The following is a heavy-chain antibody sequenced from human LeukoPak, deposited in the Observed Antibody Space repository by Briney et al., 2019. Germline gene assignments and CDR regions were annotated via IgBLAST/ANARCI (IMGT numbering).Heavy chain of an antibody. D-gene: IGHD6-13*01. CDR3: ARSEVAAAGNFDY. CDR2: IYPGDSDT. J-gene: IGHJ4*02. Sequence: GESLKISCKGSGYSFTSYWIGWVRQMPGKDLEWMGIIYPGDSDTRYSPSFQGQVTISADKSISTAYLQWSSLKASDTAMYYCARSEVAAAGNFDYWGQGTLVTASS. CDR1: GYSFTSYW. V-gene: IGHV5-51*01.